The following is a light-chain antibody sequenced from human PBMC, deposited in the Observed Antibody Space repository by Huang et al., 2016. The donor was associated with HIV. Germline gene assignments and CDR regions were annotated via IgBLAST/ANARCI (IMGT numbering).Light chain of an antibody. J-gene: IGKJ2*01. Sequence: DIVMTQTPISLSVTPGQLAPISCKSSQSLLHSDGKTYLYWYLQKPGQPQQLLIYEDSNQFSGVTDRFSGRGSGTDFTLKISRVEAEDVGFYYCMQRVQLPYTFGQGTKLEIK. CDR3: MQRVQLPYT. V-gene: IGKV2D-29*01. CDR2: EDS. CDR1: QSLLHSDGKTY.